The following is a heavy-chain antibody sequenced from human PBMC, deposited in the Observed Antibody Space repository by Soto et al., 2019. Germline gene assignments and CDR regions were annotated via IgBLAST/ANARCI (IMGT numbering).Heavy chain of an antibody. CDR3: ATLLRYRGPYYYYYYMDV. J-gene: IGHJ6*03. CDR2: MNPSSGNT. V-gene: IGHV1-8*01. D-gene: IGHD3-9*01. Sequence: ASVKVSCKASGYTFTGYDINWVRQATGQGLEWMGWMNPSSGNTGYAQKFQGRVTMTRNTSISTAYMELSSLRSEDTAVYYCATLLRYRGPYYYYYYMDVWGKGTTVTVSS. CDR1: GYTFTGYD.